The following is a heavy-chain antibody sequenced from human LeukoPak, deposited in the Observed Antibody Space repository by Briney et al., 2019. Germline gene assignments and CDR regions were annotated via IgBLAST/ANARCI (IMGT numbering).Heavy chain of an antibody. J-gene: IGHJ4*02. CDR3: ANENYYGSGSYPDY. V-gene: IGHV3-30*18. CDR2: ISYDGSNK. Sequence: GGSLRLSCAASGFTFSSYGIHWVRQAPGKGLEWAALISYDGSNKYYADSVKGRFTISRDNSKNTLYLQMNSLRAEDTAVYYCANENYYGSGSYPDYWGQGTLVTVSS. D-gene: IGHD3-10*01. CDR1: GFTFSSYG.